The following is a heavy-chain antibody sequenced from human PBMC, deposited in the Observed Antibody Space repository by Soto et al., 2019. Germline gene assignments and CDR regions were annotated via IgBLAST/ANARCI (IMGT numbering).Heavy chain of an antibody. CDR1: GYTFRNYG. V-gene: IGHV1-18*01. D-gene: IGHD3-3*01. CDR3: ARDLVSGSDFWRAYNGGYFDY. J-gene: IGHJ4*02. Sequence: QVQLVQSGAEVKRPGASVKVSCKASGYTFRNYGITWVRQAPGQGLEWMAWISPYNGNTNYAQDLQGRLTMTTDTSTSTAYMELRSLTSEDTAMYYCARDLVSGSDFWRAYNGGYFDYWGQGTLVTGSS. CDR2: ISPYNGNT.